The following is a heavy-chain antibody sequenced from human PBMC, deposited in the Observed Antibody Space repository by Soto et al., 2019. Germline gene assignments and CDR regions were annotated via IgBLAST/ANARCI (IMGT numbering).Heavy chain of an antibody. V-gene: IGHV3-21*01. CDR1: GFTFSTYS. Sequence: EVQLVESGGGLVKPGGSLRLSCAASGFTFSTYSMNWVRQAPGKGLEWVSSISSSSDYIYYADSVKGRFTISRDNAKNSLCLQMNSLSDEDTAVYYCASGGTTGTTATNWFDPWGQGTLVTVSS. CDR3: ASGGTTGTTATNWFDP. CDR2: ISSSSDYI. D-gene: IGHD1-1*01. J-gene: IGHJ5*02.